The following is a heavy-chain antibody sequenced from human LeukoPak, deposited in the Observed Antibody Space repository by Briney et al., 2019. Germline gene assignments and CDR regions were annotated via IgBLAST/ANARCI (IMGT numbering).Heavy chain of an antibody. CDR2: IKKDGSEK. CDR3: ARQQWLDGAYYFDY. Sequence: PGGSLRLSCAASGFTFSTYWMSWVRQAPGKGLEWVADIKKDGSEKNYVASVKGRFTISRDNAKNSLYLQMNSLRAEDTAVYYCARQQWLDGAYYFDYWGQGTLVTVSS. V-gene: IGHV3-7*01. CDR1: GFTFSTYW. J-gene: IGHJ4*02. D-gene: IGHD6-19*01.